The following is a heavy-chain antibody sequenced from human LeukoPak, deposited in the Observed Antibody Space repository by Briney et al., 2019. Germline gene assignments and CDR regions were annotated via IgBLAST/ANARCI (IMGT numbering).Heavy chain of an antibody. V-gene: IGHV3-7*01. CDR1: GFTFSNFW. CDR2: IKQDGSDT. CDR3: ARRRNWYFDL. Sequence: PGGSLRLSCAASGFTFSNFWMTWVRQAPGKGLEWVANIKQDGSDTYYVDSVKGRFTVSKDNTWDSMFLQMTSLRNEDTAIYYCARRRNWYFDLWGRGTLVTASS. J-gene: IGHJ2*01.